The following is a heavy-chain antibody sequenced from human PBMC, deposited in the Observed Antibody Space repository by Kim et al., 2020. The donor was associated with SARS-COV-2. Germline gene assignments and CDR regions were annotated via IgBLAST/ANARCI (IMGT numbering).Heavy chain of an antibody. V-gene: IGHV5-10-1*01. D-gene: IGHD6-13*01. CDR3: ARMGAAAGPFGYYFDY. J-gene: IGHJ4*02. Sequence: SFQGHVTISADKSISTAYLQWSSLKASDTAMYYCARMGAAAGPFGYYFDYWGQGTLVTVSS.